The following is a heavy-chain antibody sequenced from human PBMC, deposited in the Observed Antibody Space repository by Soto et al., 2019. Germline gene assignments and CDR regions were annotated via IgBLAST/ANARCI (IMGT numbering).Heavy chain of an antibody. V-gene: IGHV3-64*01. CDR2: ISTNGDST. D-gene: IGHD6-13*01. Sequence: EVQLVESGGGLVQPGGSLRLSCAASGFTFGRYPMHWVPQAPGKGLEYVSAISTNGDSTFYANSVKGRFTISRDNSKNTLYLQMGSLRAEDMGVYYCAREGMSRPRWVFDYWGQGTLVTASS. CDR3: AREGMSRPRWVFDY. CDR1: GFTFGRYP. J-gene: IGHJ4*02.